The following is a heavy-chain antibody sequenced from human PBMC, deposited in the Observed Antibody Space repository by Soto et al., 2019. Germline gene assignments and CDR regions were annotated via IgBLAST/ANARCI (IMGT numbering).Heavy chain of an antibody. J-gene: IGHJ4*02. CDR1: GFTFSSYG. Sequence: GGSLRLSCAASGFTFSSYGMHWVRQAPGKGLEWVAVISYDGSNKYYADSVKGRFTISRDNSKNTLYLQMNSLRAEDTAVYYCAKDSDEYNWNKYFDYWGQGTLVTVSS. V-gene: IGHV3-30*18. D-gene: IGHD1-20*01. CDR2: ISYDGSNK. CDR3: AKDSDEYNWNKYFDY.